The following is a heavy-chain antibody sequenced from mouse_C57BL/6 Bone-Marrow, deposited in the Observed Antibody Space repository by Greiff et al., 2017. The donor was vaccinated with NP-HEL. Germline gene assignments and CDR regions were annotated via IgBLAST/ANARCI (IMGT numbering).Heavy chain of an antibody. D-gene: IGHD1-1*01. J-gene: IGHJ1*03. Sequence: QVQLQQSGAELVRPGTSVKMSCKASGYTFTNYWIGWAKQRPGHGLEWIGDIYPGGGYTNYNEKFKGKATLTADKSSSTAYMQFSSLTSEDSAIDYCARGYDGSSWYFDGWGTGTTVTVSS. CDR1: GYTFTNYW. CDR3: ARGYDGSSWYFDG. V-gene: IGHV1-63*01. CDR2: IYPGGGYT.